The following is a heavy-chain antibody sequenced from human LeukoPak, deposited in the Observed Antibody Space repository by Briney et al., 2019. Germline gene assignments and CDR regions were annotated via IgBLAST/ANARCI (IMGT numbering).Heavy chain of an antibody. V-gene: IGHV1-2*02. CDR2: ISPNSGGT. J-gene: IGHJ4*02. CDR1: GYTFTGYY. Sequence: ASVKVSCKASGYTFTGYYIHWVRQAPGQGLEWMGWISPNSGGTNYAQKFQGRVAMTRDTSISTAYMELSRLRSDDTAVYYCARDNGYCNGGSCTKQVDYWGQGTLVTVSS. D-gene: IGHD2-15*01. CDR3: ARDNGYCNGGSCTKQVDY.